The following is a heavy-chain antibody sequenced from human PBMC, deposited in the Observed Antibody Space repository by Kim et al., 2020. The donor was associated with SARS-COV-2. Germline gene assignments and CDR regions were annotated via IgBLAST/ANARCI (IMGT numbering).Heavy chain of an antibody. J-gene: IGHJ6*02. Sequence: GGSLRLSCAASGFTFSSYWMSWVRQAPGKGLEWVANIKQDGSEKYYVDSVKGRFTISRYNAKNSLYLQMNSLRAEDTAVYYCARDRALGYSSGWYSGYYYGMDVWGQVTTVTVSS. CDR1: GFTFSSYW. CDR2: IKQDGSEK. CDR3: ARDRALGYSSGWYSGYYYGMDV. D-gene: IGHD6-19*01. V-gene: IGHV3-7*01.